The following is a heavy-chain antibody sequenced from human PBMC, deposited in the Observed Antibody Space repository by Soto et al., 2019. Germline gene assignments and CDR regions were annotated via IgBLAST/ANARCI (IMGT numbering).Heavy chain of an antibody. Sequence: QVQLVQSGAEVKKPGASVKVSCKASGYTLSRYGITWVRQAPGQGLEWMGWISAHNGDTHYEQKLQASVTMTTDTSATTFYMELRGLRSDDTAVYYCSGGTFYDILTGWHYYGTDVWGHGTTVTVS. V-gene: IGHV1-18*01. J-gene: IGHJ6*02. CDR3: SGGTFYDILTGWHYYGTDV. CDR1: GYTLSRYG. D-gene: IGHD3-9*01. CDR2: ISAHNGDT.